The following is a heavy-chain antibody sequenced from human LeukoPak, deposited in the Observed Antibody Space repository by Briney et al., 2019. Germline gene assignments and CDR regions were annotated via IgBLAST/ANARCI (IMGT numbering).Heavy chain of an antibody. CDR3: AKGVFRYCSSTSCLDAFDI. D-gene: IGHD2-2*01. V-gene: IGHV3-30*02. CDR1: GFTFSSYG. CDR2: IRYDGSNK. J-gene: IGHJ3*02. Sequence: GGSLRLSCAASGFTFSSYGMHWVRQAPGKGLEWVAFIRYDGSNKYYADSVKGRFTISRDNSKNTLYLQMNSLRAEDTAVYYCAKGVFRYCSSTSCLDAFDIWGQGTMVTVSS.